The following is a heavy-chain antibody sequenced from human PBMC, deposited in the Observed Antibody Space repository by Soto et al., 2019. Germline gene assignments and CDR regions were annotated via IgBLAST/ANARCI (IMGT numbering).Heavy chain of an antibody. J-gene: IGHJ5*02. Sequence: SETLSLTCTVSGGSVRSGDCYWSWIRQPPGKGLEWIGNIYYSGTIDYSPSLKSRVTISVDASKNQFSLKLSSVTAADTAVYYCARHLAVSGTFNWFDPWGQGTLVTVS. V-gene: IGHV4-61*08. CDR2: IYYSGTI. CDR3: ARHLAVSGTFNWFDP. D-gene: IGHD6-13*01. CDR1: GGSVRSGDCY.